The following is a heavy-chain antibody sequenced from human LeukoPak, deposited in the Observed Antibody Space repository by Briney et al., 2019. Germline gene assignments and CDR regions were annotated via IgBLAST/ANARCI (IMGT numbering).Heavy chain of an antibody. J-gene: IGHJ6*03. D-gene: IGHD2-2*01. Sequence: SETLSLTRAVYGGSFSGYYWSWIRQPPGKGLEWIGEINHSGSTNYNPSLKSRVTISVDTSKNQFSLKLSSVTAADTAVYYCARGGYCSSTSCLRGGPYYYYYYMDVWGKGTTVTVSS. CDR3: ARGGYCSSTSCLRGGPYYYYYYMDV. V-gene: IGHV4-34*01. CDR1: GGSFSGYY. CDR2: INHSGST.